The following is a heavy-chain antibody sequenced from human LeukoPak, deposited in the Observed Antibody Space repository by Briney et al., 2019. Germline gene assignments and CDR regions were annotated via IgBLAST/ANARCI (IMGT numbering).Heavy chain of an antibody. Sequence: ASVKVSCKTSGYSFTSQDMHWVRQAPGQSLEWMGCINPDNGDTKYSQEFQGRVTITRDTSATTAYMELSSLRSDDMAVYYCPLYNYWGQGSLVTVYS. D-gene: IGHD2-2*02. V-gene: IGHV1-3*03. CDR1: GYSFTSQD. CDR3: PLYNY. CDR2: INPDNGDT. J-gene: IGHJ4*02.